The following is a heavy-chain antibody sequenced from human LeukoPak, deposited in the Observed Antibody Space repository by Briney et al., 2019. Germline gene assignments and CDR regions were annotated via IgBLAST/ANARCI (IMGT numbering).Heavy chain of an antibody. V-gene: IGHV4-34*01. J-gene: IGHJ4*02. CDR1: GGSISSYY. Sequence: SETLSLTCTVSGGSISSYYWSWIRQPPGKGLEWIGEINHSGSTNYNPSLKSRVTISVDTSKNQFSLKLSSVTAADTAVYYCARGVRDYWGQGTLVTVSS. D-gene: IGHD4-11*01. CDR3: ARGVRDY. CDR2: INHSGST.